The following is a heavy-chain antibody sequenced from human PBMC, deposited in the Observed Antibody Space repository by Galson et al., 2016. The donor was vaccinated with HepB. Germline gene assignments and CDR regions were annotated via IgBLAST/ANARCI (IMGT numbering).Heavy chain of an antibody. CDR1: GFTFYSSA. Sequence: SLRLSCAASGFTFYSSAMSWVRQAPGKGLEWVSAISASGGVTYYADSGKGRFTISRDNSKNTLYLQMNSLRAEDTAVYYCAKTGTSISRCDYWCHGTLVTVSS. V-gene: IGHV3-23*01. J-gene: IGHJ4*01. CDR2: ISASGGVT. CDR3: AKTGTSISRCDY. D-gene: IGHD3-3*01.